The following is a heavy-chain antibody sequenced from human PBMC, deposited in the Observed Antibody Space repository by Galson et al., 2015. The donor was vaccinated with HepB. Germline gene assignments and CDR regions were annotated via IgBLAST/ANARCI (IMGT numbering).Heavy chain of an antibody. D-gene: IGHD2-2*01. CDR3: ARDRTYCGSPSCSRMGPNY. CDR1: GFTFTKYG. J-gene: IGHJ4*02. V-gene: IGHV3-33*01. Sequence: SLRLSCATSGFTFTKYGMHWVRQAPGKGLEWVALIWSDGSDKNYADSVKGRFTISRDNSKNTVSLQMDSLRAEDTAVYYCARDRTYCGSPSCSRMGPNYWGQGTLVTASS. CDR2: IWSDGSDK.